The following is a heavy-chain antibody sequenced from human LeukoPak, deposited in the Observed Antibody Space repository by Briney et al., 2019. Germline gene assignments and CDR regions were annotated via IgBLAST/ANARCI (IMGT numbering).Heavy chain of an antibody. Sequence: SETLSLTCTVSGGSISSYSWSWIRQPPGKGLEWIGYIYYSGSTNYNPSLKSRVTISLDTSKDQFSLKLSSVTAADTAVYYCAGEYDSSGYYGYYFDYWGQGTLVTVSS. V-gene: IGHV4-59*01. CDR3: AGEYDSSGYYGYYFDY. CDR2: IYYSGST. CDR1: GGSISSYS. J-gene: IGHJ4*02. D-gene: IGHD3-22*01.